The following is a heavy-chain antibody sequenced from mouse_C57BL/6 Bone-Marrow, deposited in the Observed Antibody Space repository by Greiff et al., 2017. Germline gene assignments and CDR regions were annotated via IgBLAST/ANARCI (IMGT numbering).Heavy chain of an antibody. V-gene: IGHV1-42*01. D-gene: IGHD1-1*01. J-gene: IGHJ4*01. Sequence: VQLQQSGPELVKPGASVKISCKASGYSFTGYYMNWVKQSPEKSLEWIGEINPSTGGTTYNQKFKAKATLTVDKSSSTAYMQLKSLTSEDSAVYYCARRKYYYGSSYPYYYAMDYWGQGTSVTVSS. CDR1: GYSFTGYY. CDR2: INPSTGGT. CDR3: ARRKYYYGSSYPYYYAMDY.